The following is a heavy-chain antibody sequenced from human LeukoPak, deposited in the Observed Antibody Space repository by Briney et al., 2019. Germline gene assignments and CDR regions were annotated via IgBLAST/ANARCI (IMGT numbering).Heavy chain of an antibody. CDR2: IYPGDSDT. V-gene: IGHV5-51*01. CDR3: ARSADSSGYYLWFDY. J-gene: IGHJ4*02. Sequence: GESLKISCKGSGYSFTSYWIGWVRQMPGKGLEWMGIIYPGDSDTRYSPSFQGQVTISADKSISTAYPQWSSLKASDTAMYYCARSADSSGYYLWFDYWGQGTLVTVSS. CDR1: GYSFTSYW. D-gene: IGHD3-22*01.